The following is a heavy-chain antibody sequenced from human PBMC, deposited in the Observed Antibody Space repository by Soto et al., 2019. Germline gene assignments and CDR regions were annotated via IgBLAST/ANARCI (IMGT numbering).Heavy chain of an antibody. D-gene: IGHD3-22*01. CDR3: ARYRPYYYDSSGRFDY. Sequence: PSETLSLTCTVSGGSISSYYWSWIRQPPGKGLEWIGYIYYSGSTNYNPSLKSRVTISVDTSKNQFSLKLSSVTAADTAVYYCARYRPYYYDSSGRFDYWGQGTLVTVAS. CDR1: GGSISSYY. V-gene: IGHV4-59*01. CDR2: IYYSGST. J-gene: IGHJ4*02.